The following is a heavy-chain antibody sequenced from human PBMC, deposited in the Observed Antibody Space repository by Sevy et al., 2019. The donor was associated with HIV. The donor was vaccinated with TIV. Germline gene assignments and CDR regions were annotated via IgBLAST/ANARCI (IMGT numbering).Heavy chain of an antibody. CDR1: GKSLTAFS. V-gene: IGHV1-24*01. CDR3: ATTKDYYETSGSPFDY. J-gene: IGHJ4*02. Sequence: ASVKVSCKVSGKSLTAFSMHWVRQAPGKGLEWMGSFDPEDVETIYAQKLQGRLTMTEDTSTDTAYMELSRLRSEDTAVYYCATTKDYYETSGSPFDYWGQGTLVTVSS. D-gene: IGHD3-22*01. CDR2: FDPEDVET.